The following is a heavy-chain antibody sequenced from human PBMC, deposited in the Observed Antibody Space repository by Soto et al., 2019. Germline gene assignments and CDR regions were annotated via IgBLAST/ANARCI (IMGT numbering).Heavy chain of an antibody. V-gene: IGHV3-21*01. J-gene: IGHJ4*02. D-gene: IGHD5-12*01. CDR1: GFIFSSYT. CDR3: ARGWLRDQWMY. Sequence: EVQLVESGGGLVKPGGSLRLSCAASGFIFSSYTMNWVRQAPGKGLERVSSISASSTYIYYADSLKGRITISRDNAYNSLSLQMNSLRAEDTAVYYCARGWLRDQWMYWGQGTLVTVSS. CDR2: ISASSTYI.